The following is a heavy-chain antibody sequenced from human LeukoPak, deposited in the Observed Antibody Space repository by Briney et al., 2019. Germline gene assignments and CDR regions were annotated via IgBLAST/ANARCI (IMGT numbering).Heavy chain of an antibody. V-gene: IGHV4-4*02. CDR1: GGSISSNDW. Sequence: PSGTLSLTCAVSGGSISSNDWWTWVRQPPGKGLEWIGEIYHSGSTNYNPSLKSRITISVDKSKNQFSLKLSSVTAADTAVYYCARVSTEGDFDYWGQGTLVTVSS. J-gene: IGHJ4*02. CDR2: IYHSGST. D-gene: IGHD3-16*01. CDR3: ARVSTEGDFDY.